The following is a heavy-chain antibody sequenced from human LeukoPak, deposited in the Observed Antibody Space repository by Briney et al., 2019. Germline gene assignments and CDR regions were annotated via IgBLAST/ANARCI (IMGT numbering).Heavy chain of an antibody. D-gene: IGHD2/OR15-2a*01. CDR2: MRLDKSNR. V-gene: IGHV3-30*02. CDR1: GLIFRKYR. CDR3: VKMGRGFNIGGAYFDY. Sequence: PGGPLRLSCTPSGLIFRKYRMHWVRQAPGKGLEGVASMRLDKSNRFHADPVKPRFTLSRHNPNNTLPLQINSVRPEHRAVYHCVKMGRGFNIGGAYFDYWGQGALVTVSS. J-gene: IGHJ4*02.